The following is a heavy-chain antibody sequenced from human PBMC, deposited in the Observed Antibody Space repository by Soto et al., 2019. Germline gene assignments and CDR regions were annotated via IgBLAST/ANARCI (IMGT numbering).Heavy chain of an antibody. CDR2: ISAYNGNT. V-gene: IGHV1-18*01. CDR1: GYTFTSYG. D-gene: IGHD1-26*01. CDR3: ARTYPVGATTHYYYGMDV. Sequence: QVQLVQSGAEVKKPGASVKVSCKASGYTFTSYGISWVRQAPGQGLEWMGWISAYNGNTNYAQKLQGRVTMTTDTSTSTAYMELRSLRSDYTAVYYCARTYPVGATTHYYYGMDVWGQGTTVTVSS. J-gene: IGHJ6*02.